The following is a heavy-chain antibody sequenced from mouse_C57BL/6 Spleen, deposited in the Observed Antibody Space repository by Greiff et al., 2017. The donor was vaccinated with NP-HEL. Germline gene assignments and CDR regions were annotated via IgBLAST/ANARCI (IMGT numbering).Heavy chain of an antibody. Sequence: EVKLMESGGGLVKPGGSLKLSCAASGFTFSDYGMHWVRQAPEKGLEWVAYISSGSSTIYYADTVKGRFTISRDNAKNTLFLQMTSLRSEDTAMYYCGRGVYYGSSYVDYWGQGTTLTVSS. J-gene: IGHJ2*01. D-gene: IGHD1-1*01. CDR2: ISSGSSTI. CDR3: GRGVYYGSSYVDY. CDR1: GFTFSDYG. V-gene: IGHV5-17*01.